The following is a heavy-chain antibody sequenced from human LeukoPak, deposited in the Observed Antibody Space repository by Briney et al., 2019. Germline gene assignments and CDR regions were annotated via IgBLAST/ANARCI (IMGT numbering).Heavy chain of an antibody. V-gene: IGHV3-53*01. CDR3: ARGSYGMDV. CDR1: GFTVSSNY. CDR2: IYGGGNI. Sequence: GRSLRLSCAASGFTVSSNYMNWVRQAPGKGLEWVSVIYGGGNIYYADSVKGRFTISRDNSKNTLHLQMNGLRAEDTAVYYCARGSYGMDVWGQGTTVTVSS. J-gene: IGHJ6*02.